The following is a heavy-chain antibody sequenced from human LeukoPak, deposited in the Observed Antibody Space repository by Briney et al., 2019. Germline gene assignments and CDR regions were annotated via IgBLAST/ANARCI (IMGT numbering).Heavy chain of an antibody. CDR1: GFTFSSYA. Sequence: GGSLRLSCAASGFTFSSYAMSWVRHTPGKGLEWVSSISDSGSSTYYADSVKGRLTISRDHSMNTLFLQMNSLRADDTALYYCAKDSRGFDYWGQGTLVTVSS. J-gene: IGHJ4*02. CDR2: ISDSGSST. D-gene: IGHD6-25*01. CDR3: AKDSRGFDY. V-gene: IGHV3-23*01.